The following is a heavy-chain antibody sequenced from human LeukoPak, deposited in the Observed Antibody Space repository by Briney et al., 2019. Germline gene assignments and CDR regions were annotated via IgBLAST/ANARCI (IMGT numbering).Heavy chain of an antibody. Sequence: ASVKVSCKASGYTFTSYGISWVRQAPGQGLEWMGWISAYNGNTNYAQKLQGRVTMTTDTSTSTAYMELRSLRSDDTAVCYCARESYYDSSGYPDYWGQGTLVTVSS. CDR3: ARESYYDSSGYPDY. V-gene: IGHV1-18*01. D-gene: IGHD3-22*01. J-gene: IGHJ4*02. CDR2: ISAYNGNT. CDR1: GYTFTSYG.